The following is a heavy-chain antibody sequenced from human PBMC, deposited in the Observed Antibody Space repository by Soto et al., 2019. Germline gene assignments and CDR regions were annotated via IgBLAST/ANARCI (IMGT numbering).Heavy chain of an antibody. Sequence: LSLTCTVSGYSISSGSYWAWIRQPPGKGLEWIGEVYHSGSTTYSPSLKSPVTISVDKSKNQFSLKLSSVTAADTAVYYCARRGDGSGSLDYWGRGTLVTVSS. CDR2: VYHSGST. CDR1: GYSISSGSY. V-gene: IGHV4-38-2*02. D-gene: IGHD3-10*01. CDR3: ARRGDGSGSLDY. J-gene: IGHJ4*02.